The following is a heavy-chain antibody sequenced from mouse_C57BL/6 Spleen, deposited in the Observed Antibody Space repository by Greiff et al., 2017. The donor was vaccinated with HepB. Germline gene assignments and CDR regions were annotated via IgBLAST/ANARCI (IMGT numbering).Heavy chain of an antibody. J-gene: IGHJ2*01. D-gene: IGHD2-2*01. CDR1: GYTFTSYW. V-gene: IGHV1-69*01. Sequence: QVQLQQPGAELVMPGASVKLSCKASGYTFTSYWMHWVKQRPGQGLEWIGEIDPSDSYTNYNQKFKGKSTLTVDKSSSTAYMQLSSLTSEDSAVEYCARPGYDLYYFDYWGQGTTLTVSA. CDR3: ARPGYDLYYFDY. CDR2: IDPSDSYT.